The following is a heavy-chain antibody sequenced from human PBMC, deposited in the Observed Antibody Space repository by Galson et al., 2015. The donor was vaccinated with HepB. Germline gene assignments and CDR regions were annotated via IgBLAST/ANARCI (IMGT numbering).Heavy chain of an antibody. J-gene: IGHJ4*02. D-gene: IGHD3-16*01. CDR1: GYTFTDYY. Sequence: SVKVSCKASGYTFTDYYMHWVRQAPGQGLEWMGWINPNSGDTNYAQRFQGRVTMTRDTSITTAYMELSSLTSDDTALYYCAKDLPRLAVPTFGTEYFFDYWGQGTLVTVSS. CDR2: INPNSGDT. V-gene: IGHV1-2*02. CDR3: AKDLPRLAVPTFGTEYFFDY.